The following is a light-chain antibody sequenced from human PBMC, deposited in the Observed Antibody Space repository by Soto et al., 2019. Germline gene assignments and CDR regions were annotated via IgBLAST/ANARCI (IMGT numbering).Light chain of an antibody. J-gene: IGLJ1*01. V-gene: IGLV1-40*01. CDR1: SSNIGAGYD. CDR3: QSYDSRLTLRV. Sequence: QSVLTQPPSGSGAPGQRVTISCTGSSSNIGAGYDVHWYQQLPGTAPKLLIYGNSNRPSGVPDRFSGSKSGTSASLAITGLQADDEADYYCQSYDSRLTLRVFGTGTKVTVL. CDR2: GNS.